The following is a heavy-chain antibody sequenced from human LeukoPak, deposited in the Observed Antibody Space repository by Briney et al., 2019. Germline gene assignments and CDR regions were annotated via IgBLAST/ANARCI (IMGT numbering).Heavy chain of an antibody. J-gene: IGHJ4*02. D-gene: IGHD4-17*01. Sequence: PGGSLRLSCAASGFTFSSYSMNWVRQAPGKGLEWVSTLSGSGISTYYTDSVKGRFTISRDNSKNTLFLQMNSLRAEDTAVYFCAKHFPFIGDYYFDYWGQGTLVSVSS. CDR2: LSGSGIST. CDR3: AKHFPFIGDYYFDY. CDR1: GFTFSSYS. V-gene: IGHV3-23*01.